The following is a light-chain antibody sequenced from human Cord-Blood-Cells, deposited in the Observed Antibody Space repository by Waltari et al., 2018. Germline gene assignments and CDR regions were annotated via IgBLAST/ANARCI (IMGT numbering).Light chain of an antibody. Sequence: QSALTQPASVSGSPGQSITSSCTGTSSAVGSYNLVSWYQQHPGKAPKLMIYEGSKRPSGVSKRFSGSKSGHTASLTISGLQAEYEADYYCCSYAGSSTYVFGTGTKVTVL. CDR2: EGS. CDR3: CSYAGSSTYV. V-gene: IGLV2-23*01. CDR1: SSAVGSYNL. J-gene: IGLJ1*01.